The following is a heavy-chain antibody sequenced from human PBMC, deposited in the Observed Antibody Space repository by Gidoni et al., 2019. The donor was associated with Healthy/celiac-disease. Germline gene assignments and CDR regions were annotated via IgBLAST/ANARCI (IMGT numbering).Heavy chain of an antibody. V-gene: IGHV1-3*01. Sequence: QVQLVQSGAEVKKPGASVKVSCKASGYTFTSYDMHWVRQAPGQRLEWMGWINAGNGNTKYSQKFQGRVSITRDTSASTAYMELSSLRSEDTAVYYCARGESVGLFLHWGQGTLVTVSS. CDR1: GYTFTSYD. CDR2: INAGNGNT. J-gene: IGHJ4*02. CDR3: ARGESVGLFLH. D-gene: IGHD3-22*01.